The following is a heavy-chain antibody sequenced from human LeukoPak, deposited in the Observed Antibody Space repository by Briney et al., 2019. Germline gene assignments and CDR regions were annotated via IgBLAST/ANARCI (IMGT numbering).Heavy chain of an antibody. CDR1: GFTFSTYA. CDR2: FGGSGGTI. CDR3: AGSDCGGDCHLLDY. D-gene: IGHD2-21*02. V-gene: IGHV3-23*01. Sequence: GGSLRLSCAASGFTFSTYAMSWVRQAPGKGLEWVSHFGGSGGTIYYADSVKGRFTISRDNSKNTLYLQMNCLRAEDTAVYYCAGSDCGGDCHLLDYWGQGTLVTVSS. J-gene: IGHJ4*02.